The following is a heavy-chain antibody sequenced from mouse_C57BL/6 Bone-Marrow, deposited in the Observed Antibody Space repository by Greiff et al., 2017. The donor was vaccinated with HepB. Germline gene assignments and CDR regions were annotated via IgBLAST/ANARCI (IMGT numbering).Heavy chain of an antibody. J-gene: IGHJ4*01. CDR3: ARCYYYGSSYDAMDY. CDR2: IYPRSGNT. V-gene: IGHV1-81*01. Sequence: QVQLQQSGAELARPGASVKLSCKASGYTFTSYGMSWVKQRTGQGLEWIGEIYPRSGNTYYNEKFKGKATLTADKSSSTAYMELRSLTSEDSAVYFCARCYYYGSSYDAMDYWGQGTSVTVSS. CDR1: GYTFTSYG. D-gene: IGHD1-1*01.